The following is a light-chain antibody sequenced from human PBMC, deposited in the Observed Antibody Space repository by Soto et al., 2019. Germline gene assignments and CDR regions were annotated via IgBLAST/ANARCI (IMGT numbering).Light chain of an antibody. J-gene: IGLJ1*01. CDR1: SSDVGGYNF. CDR3: SSYTSNITPYV. Sequence: QSALTQPASMSVSPGQSITISCTGTSSDVGGYNFVSWYQQHPGKAPKLMIYHVTNRPSGVSSRFSGSKSGNTASLTISGLQAEDEADYYCSSYTSNITPYVFGTGTKVTVL. CDR2: HVT. V-gene: IGLV2-14*01.